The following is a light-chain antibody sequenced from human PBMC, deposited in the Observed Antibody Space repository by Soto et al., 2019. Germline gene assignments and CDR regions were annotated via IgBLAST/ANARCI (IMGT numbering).Light chain of an antibody. CDR2: DAS. V-gene: IGKV1-33*01. CDR1: HDIRKY. Sequence: DIQMTQSPSSLSASVGDRVTITCQASHDIRKYLNWYQQKPGKAPRLLIYDASNMEKGVPSRFTGSGSGTDFILTISSLQPEDIATYYCQQYENFPITFGQGTRPEN. J-gene: IGKJ5*01. CDR3: QQYENFPIT.